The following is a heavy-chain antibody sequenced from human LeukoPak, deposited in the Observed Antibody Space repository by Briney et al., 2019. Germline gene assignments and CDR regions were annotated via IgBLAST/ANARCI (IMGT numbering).Heavy chain of an antibody. Sequence: SETLSLTCNVPGGSISGYHWNWIRQPPGKGLEWIGYIHDSGRSNYSPSLESRVTISIDTSKNQFSLKMTSVTAADTAVYYCAKSGHHYDISGYWDFFHVWGQGSLVTVSS. CDR2: IHDSGRS. CDR1: GGSISGYH. CDR3: AKSGHHYDISGYWDFFHV. V-gene: IGHV4-59*01. D-gene: IGHD3-22*01. J-gene: IGHJ4*02.